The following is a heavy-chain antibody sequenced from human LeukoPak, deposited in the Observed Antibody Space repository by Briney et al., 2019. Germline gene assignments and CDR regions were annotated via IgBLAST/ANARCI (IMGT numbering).Heavy chain of an antibody. D-gene: IGHD3-3*01. Sequence: SETLSLTCTVSGGSISSYYWSWIRQPPGKGLEWIGYIYYSGCTNYNPSLKSRVTISVDTSKNQFSLKLSSVTAADTAVYYCASGRYYDFWSGYTYFDYWGQGTLVTVSS. CDR3: ASGRYYDFWSGYTYFDY. V-gene: IGHV4-59*01. CDR1: GGSISSYY. J-gene: IGHJ4*02. CDR2: IYYSGCT.